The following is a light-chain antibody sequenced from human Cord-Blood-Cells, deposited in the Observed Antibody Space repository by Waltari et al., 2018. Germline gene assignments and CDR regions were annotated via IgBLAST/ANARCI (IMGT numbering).Light chain of an antibody. CDR3: QQYDNLPPLT. J-gene: IGKJ4*01. CDR1: QDISNY. CDR2: DAS. Sequence: DIQMTQSPSSLSASVGDRVTITCQASQDISNYLNWYQQKPGKAPKLLIYDASNLETGVPSRFIGSGSVTDFTFTISSLQPEDIATYYCQQYDNLPPLTFGGGTKVEIK. V-gene: IGKV1-33*01.